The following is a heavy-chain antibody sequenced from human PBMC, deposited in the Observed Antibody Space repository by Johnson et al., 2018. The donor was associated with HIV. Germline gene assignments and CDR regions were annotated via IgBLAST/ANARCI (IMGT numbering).Heavy chain of an antibody. Sequence: DVQVVESGGGLIQPGGSLRLSCAASGFTVSSNYMTWVRQAPGKGLEWVSVIYSGRSTYYADSVRGRFTISRDNSKNTLFLQMNSLRAEDTAVYYCVRRFYDSSAFDIWGQGTMVTVSS. V-gene: IGHV3-66*03. CDR2: IYSGRST. D-gene: IGHD3-22*01. J-gene: IGHJ3*02. CDR3: VRRFYDSSAFDI. CDR1: GFTVSSNY.